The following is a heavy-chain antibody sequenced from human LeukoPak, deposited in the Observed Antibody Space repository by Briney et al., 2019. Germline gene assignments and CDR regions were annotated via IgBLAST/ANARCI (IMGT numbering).Heavy chain of an antibody. Sequence: GGSLRLSCAASGFTFSSYAMSWVRQAPGKGLEWVSIINKSGGSTNYADSVKGRFTISRDNSENTLYLQVNSLRAEDTAVYYCAKWVTMVRGVTGEGAFDIWAKGQWSPSLQ. D-gene: IGHD3-10*01. J-gene: IGHJ3*02. CDR3: AKWVTMVRGVTGEGAFDI. CDR2: INKSGGST. CDR1: GFTFSSYA. V-gene: IGHV3-23*01.